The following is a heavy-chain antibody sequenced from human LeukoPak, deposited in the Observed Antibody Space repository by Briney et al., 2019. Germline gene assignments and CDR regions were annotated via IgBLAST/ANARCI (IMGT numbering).Heavy chain of an antibody. CDR1: GFTFSSYS. D-gene: IGHD2-2*01. CDR2: ISSSSSYI. J-gene: IGHJ5*02. V-gene: IGHV3-21*01. Sequence: GGSLRLSCAASGFTFSSYSMNWVRQAPGKGLEWVSSISSSSSYIYYADSVKGRFTISRDNAKNLLYLQMNSLRAEDTAVYYCARDRAPVVPAAMWFDPWGQGTLVTVSS. CDR3: ARDRAPVVPAAMWFDP.